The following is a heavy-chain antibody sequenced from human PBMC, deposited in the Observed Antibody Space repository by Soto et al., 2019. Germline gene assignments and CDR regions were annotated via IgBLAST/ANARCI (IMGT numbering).Heavy chain of an antibody. CDR1: GYTFTSCG. V-gene: IGHV1-18*04. CDR2: ISAYNGNT. J-gene: IGHJ3*02. Sequence: ASVKVSCMASGYTFTSCGISWVRQAPGQGLEGMGWISAYNGNTNYAQKLQGRVTMTTDTSTSTAYMELRSLRSDDTAVYYCARGKGLTYYYDSSGPNDAFDIWGQGTMVTVSS. D-gene: IGHD3-22*01. CDR3: ARGKGLTYYYDSSGPNDAFDI.